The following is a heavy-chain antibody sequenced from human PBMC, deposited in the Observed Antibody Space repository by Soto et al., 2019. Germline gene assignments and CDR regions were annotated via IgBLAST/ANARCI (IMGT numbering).Heavy chain of an antibody. CDR3: ARAWDF. CDR1: GVSVSRDYQ. Sequence: SETLSLTCTVSGVSVSRDYQWTWIRQPPGKGLEWIGHISYSGSPYYHPSLRSRLSISVDTSKNQFSLKVKSVTAADTAVYYCARAWDFWGQGTLVTVSS. J-gene: IGHJ1*01. V-gene: IGHV4-30-4*01. CDR2: ISYSGSP. D-gene: IGHD1-26*01.